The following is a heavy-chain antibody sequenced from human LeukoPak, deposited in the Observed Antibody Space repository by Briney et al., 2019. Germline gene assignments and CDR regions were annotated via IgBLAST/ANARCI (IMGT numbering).Heavy chain of an antibody. J-gene: IGHJ3*02. CDR1: GGSINNGGYY. V-gene: IGHV4-31*03. Sequence: SETLSLTCTVSGGSINNGGYYWSWIRQHPGKGLEWIGYIYYSGSSYYNPSLRSRVAISVDTSKNHFSLKLSSVTAADTAVYYCARDTRMERAFDIWGQGTMVTVSS. CDR2: IYYSGSS. D-gene: IGHD1-26*01. CDR3: ARDTRMERAFDI.